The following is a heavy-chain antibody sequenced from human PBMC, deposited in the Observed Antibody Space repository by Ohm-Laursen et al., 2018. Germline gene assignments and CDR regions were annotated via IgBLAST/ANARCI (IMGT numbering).Heavy chain of an antibody. CDR2: IDWGDDK. CDR1: GFSLSTSGMC. V-gene: IGHV2-70*12. J-gene: IGHJ4*02. CDR3: AHRACSSTSCYLDYFDF. D-gene: IGHD2-2*01. Sequence: TQTLTLTCTFSGFSLSTSGMCVSWIRQPPGKALEWLARIDWGDDKYYSTSLKTRLTISKDTSKNQVVLTMTNMDPVDTATYYCAHRACSSTSCYLDYFDFWGQGTLVTVSS.